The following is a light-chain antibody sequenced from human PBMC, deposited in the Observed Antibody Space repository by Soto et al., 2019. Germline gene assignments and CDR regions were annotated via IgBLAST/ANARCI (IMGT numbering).Light chain of an antibody. CDR2: DAS. V-gene: IGKV3-11*01. J-gene: IGKJ1*01. CDR1: QSVSSY. CDR3: LQRSDWPRT. Sequence: EIVLTQSPATLSLSPGERATLSCRASQSVSSYLAWYQQKPGQAPRLLIYDASNRATGIPARFSGSGSGTDFTLTISSLEPEDFAVYYCLQRSDWPRTFGQGTKVEFK.